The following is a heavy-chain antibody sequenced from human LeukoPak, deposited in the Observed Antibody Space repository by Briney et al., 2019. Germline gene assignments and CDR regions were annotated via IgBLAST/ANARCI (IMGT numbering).Heavy chain of an antibody. CDR1: GFTVSSSY. CDR3: ARVAFRSSSYISGIDY. J-gene: IGHJ4*02. Sequence: GGSLRLSCSASGFTVSSSYMSWVRQAPGKGLEWVSVIYSGGSTYYADSVKGRFTISRDNSKNTLYLQMNSLRVEDTAVYYCARVAFRSSSYISGIDYWGQGTLVTVSS. D-gene: IGHD6-6*01. CDR2: IYSGGST. V-gene: IGHV3-53*01.